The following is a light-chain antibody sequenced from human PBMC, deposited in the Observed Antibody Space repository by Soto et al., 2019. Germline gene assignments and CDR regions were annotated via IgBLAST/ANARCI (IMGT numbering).Light chain of an antibody. CDR2: GAS. Sequence: EIVLTQSPGTLSLSPGERATLSCRASRSVSSTYLAWYQQKPGQAPRLLIYGASSRATGIPDRFSGSGSGTDFTLTISRLEPEDFAVYYCQQYGSSYTFGQGTKVEIK. V-gene: IGKV3-20*01. J-gene: IGKJ2*01. CDR1: RSVSSTY. CDR3: QQYGSSYT.